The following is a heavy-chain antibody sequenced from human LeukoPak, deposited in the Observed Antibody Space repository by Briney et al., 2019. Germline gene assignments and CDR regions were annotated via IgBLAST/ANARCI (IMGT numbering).Heavy chain of an antibody. CDR2: ISWDGGST. CDR1: GFTFDDYA. CDR3: AKASGIVGATMALDY. J-gene: IGHJ4*02. D-gene: IGHD1-26*01. V-gene: IGHV3-43D*04. Sequence: PGGSLRLSCAASGFTFDDYAMHWVRQAPGKGLEWVSLISWDGGSTYYADSVKGRFTISRDNSKNSLYLQMNSLRAEDTALYYCAKASGIVGATMALDYWGQGTLVTVYS.